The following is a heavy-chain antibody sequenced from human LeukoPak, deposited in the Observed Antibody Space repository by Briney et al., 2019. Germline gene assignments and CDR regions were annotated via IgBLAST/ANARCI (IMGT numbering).Heavy chain of an antibody. D-gene: IGHD4-17*01. CDR3: AKAQLRVTTGIDY. CDR1: GGSFSGYF. Sequence: PSETLSLTCAVYGGSFSGYFWSWIRQPPGKGLEWVSGISSGGGNTNYADSVKGRFTISRDNSKNTLYLQMNSLRVDDTAVYYCAKAQLRVTTGIDYWGQGTLVTVSS. CDR2: ISSGGGNT. V-gene: IGHV3-23*01. J-gene: IGHJ4*02.